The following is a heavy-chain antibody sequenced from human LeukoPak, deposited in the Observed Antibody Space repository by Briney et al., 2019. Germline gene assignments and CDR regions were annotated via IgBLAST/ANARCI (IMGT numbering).Heavy chain of an antibody. CDR2: ISSSGSTI. CDR3: AREIRGYSYFDY. J-gene: IGHJ4*02. Sequence: NAGGSLRLSCAASGFTFSDYYMNWIRQAPGKGLEWVSYISSSGSTIYYADSVKGRFTISRDNAKNSLYLQMNSLRAEDTAVYYCAREIRGYSYFDYWGQGTLVTVSS. V-gene: IGHV3-11*01. CDR1: GFTFSDYY. D-gene: IGHD1-26*01.